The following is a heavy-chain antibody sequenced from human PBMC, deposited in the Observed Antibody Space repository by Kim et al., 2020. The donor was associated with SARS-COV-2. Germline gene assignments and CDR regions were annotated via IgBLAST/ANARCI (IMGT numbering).Heavy chain of an antibody. CDR2: IKSKTDGGTT. J-gene: IGHJ4*02. CDR3: TTETGCTNGVCYV. CDR1: GFTFSNAW. D-gene: IGHD2-8*01. Sequence: GGSLRLSCAASGFTFSNAWMSWVRQAPGKGLEWVGRIKSKTDGGTTDYAAPVKGRFTISRDDSKNTLYLQMNSLKTEDTAVYYCTTETGCTNGVCYVWGQGTLVTVSS. V-gene: IGHV3-15*01.